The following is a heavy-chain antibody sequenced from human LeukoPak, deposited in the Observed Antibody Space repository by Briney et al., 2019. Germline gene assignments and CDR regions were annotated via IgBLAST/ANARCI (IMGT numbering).Heavy chain of an antibody. CDR1: GYSISSGYF. Sequence: SETLSLTCTVSGYSISSGYFWGWVRQPPGKGPEWIGSIFHSGSVYYNPSLKSRVTISIDPSKNRFSLKLTSVTAADTAIYYCARVVASTSIDSWGQGTLVTVSS. CDR2: IFHSGSV. CDR3: ARVVASTSIDS. V-gene: IGHV4-38-2*02. J-gene: IGHJ4*02. D-gene: IGHD2-15*01.